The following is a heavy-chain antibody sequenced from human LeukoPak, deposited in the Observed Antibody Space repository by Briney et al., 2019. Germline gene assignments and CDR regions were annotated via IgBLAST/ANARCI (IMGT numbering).Heavy chain of an antibody. Sequence: GGSLRLSCTASGFTFGDYAMSWVRQAPGKGLEWVAVISYDGSNKYYADSVKGRFTISRDNSKNTLYLQMSSLRADDTAVYYCARVEASGYDYGAFDYWGQGTLVTVSS. V-gene: IGHV3-30*04. J-gene: IGHJ4*02. D-gene: IGHD5-12*01. CDR1: GFTFGDYA. CDR2: ISYDGSNK. CDR3: ARVEASGYDYGAFDY.